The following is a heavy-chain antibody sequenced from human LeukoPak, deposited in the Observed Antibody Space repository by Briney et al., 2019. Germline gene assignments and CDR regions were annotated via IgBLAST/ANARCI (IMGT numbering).Heavy chain of an antibody. CDR1: GGSINSYY. J-gene: IGHJ4*02. V-gene: IGHV4-59*01. D-gene: IGHD6-13*01. CDR2: IYYSGST. CDR3: ARGRYSSSWYFFDF. Sequence: SETLSLTCTVSGGSINSYYWSWIRQSPGKGLEWIGSIYYSGSTNYNPSLKSRVTISLDTSKNRFSLKMSSATAADTALYNCARGRYSSSWYFFDFWGQGTLVTVSS.